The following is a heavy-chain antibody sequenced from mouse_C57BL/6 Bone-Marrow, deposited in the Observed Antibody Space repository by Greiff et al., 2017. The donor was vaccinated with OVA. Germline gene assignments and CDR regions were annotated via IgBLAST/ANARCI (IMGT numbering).Heavy chain of an antibody. D-gene: IGHD2-1*01. CDR3: ARIYYGIPFDY. CDR1: GYAFSSYW. J-gene: IGHJ2*01. Sequence: QVQLQQSGAELVKPGASVKISCKASGYAFSSYWMNWVKQRPGKGLEWIGQIYPGDGDTNYNGKFKGKATLTADKSSSTAYMQLSSLTSEDSAVYFCARIYYGIPFDYWGQGTTLTVSS. V-gene: IGHV1-80*01. CDR2: IYPGDGDT.